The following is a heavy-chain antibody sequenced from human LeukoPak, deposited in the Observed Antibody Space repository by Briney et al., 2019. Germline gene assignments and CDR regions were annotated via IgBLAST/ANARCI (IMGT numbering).Heavy chain of an antibody. Sequence: GASVKVSCKAPGYTFTSYGISWVRQAPGQGLEWMGWISAYNGNTNYAQKLQGRVTMTTDTSTSTAYMELRSLRSDYTAVYYCARDLSIAARGWFDPWGQGTLVTVSS. CDR1: GYTFTSYG. J-gene: IGHJ5*02. D-gene: IGHD6-6*01. CDR2: ISAYNGNT. V-gene: IGHV1-18*01. CDR3: ARDLSIAARGWFDP.